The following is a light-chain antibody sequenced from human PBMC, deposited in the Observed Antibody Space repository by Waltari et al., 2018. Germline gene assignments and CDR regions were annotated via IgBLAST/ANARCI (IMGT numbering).Light chain of an antibody. V-gene: IGLV2-8*01. Sequence: QAAPTQPPSVSGSPGQSFTISSSGTSSDIGYYTAVSWYQQYPGKAPKLIIYEVNKRPAGVSDRFSGSKSGNTASLTISGLQAEDEADYFCSSYAGGNTWVFGGGTRLTVL. CDR2: EVN. CDR3: SSYAGGNTWV. J-gene: IGLJ3*02. CDR1: SSDIGYYTA.